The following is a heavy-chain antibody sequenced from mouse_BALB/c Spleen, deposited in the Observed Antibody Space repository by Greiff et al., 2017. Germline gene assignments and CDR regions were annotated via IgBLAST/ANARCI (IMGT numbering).Heavy chain of an antibody. CDR1: GDSITSGY. D-gene: IGHD1-1*01. V-gene: IGHV3-8*02. Sequence: VQLKESGPSLVKPSQTLSLTCSVTGDSITSGYWNWIRKFPGNKLEYMGYISYSGSTYYNPSLKSRISITRDTSKNQYYLQLNSVTTEDTATYYCARYYYGRDYYFDYWGQGTTLTVSS. CDR3: ARYYYGRDYYFDY. CDR2: ISYSGST. J-gene: IGHJ2*01.